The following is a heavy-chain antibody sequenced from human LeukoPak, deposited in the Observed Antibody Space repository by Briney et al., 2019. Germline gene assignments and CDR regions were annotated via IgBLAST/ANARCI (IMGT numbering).Heavy chain of an antibody. CDR1: GYSISSGYY. CDR3: ARDRRVTYYYYYMDV. CDR2: IYHSGST. D-gene: IGHD4-23*01. Sequence: SETLSLTCTVSGYSISSGYYWGWIRQPPGKGLEWIGSIYHSGSTYYNPSLKSRVTISVDTSKNQFSLKLSSVTAADTAVYYCARDRRVTYYYYYMDVWGKGTTVTVSS. J-gene: IGHJ6*03. V-gene: IGHV4-38-2*02.